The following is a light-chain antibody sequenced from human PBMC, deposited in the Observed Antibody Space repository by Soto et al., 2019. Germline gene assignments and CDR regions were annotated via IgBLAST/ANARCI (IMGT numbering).Light chain of an antibody. J-gene: IGKJ4*01. CDR1: QSVSGSY. CDR2: GAS. V-gene: IGKV3-20*01. Sequence: EIVLTQSPGTLSLSPGERATLSCRASQSVSGSYLAWYQQKPGQAPRLLIYGASSRATGIPDRFSGDGSGTDFTLKISRLEPEDFAVYYCQQYSLSPLTFGGGTKVDIK. CDR3: QQYSLSPLT.